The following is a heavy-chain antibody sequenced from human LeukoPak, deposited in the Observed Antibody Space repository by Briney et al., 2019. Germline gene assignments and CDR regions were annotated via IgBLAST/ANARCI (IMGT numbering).Heavy chain of an antibody. Sequence: KPGGSLRLSCASSGFTFSSYSMNWVRQAPGKGLKWVSSISSSSSYIYYADSVKGRFTISRDNAKNSLYLQMNSLRAEDTAVYYCASHSSGWYLDYWGQGTLVTVSS. CDR1: GFTFSSYS. J-gene: IGHJ4*02. D-gene: IGHD6-19*01. CDR3: ASHSSGWYLDY. CDR2: ISSSSSYI. V-gene: IGHV3-21*01.